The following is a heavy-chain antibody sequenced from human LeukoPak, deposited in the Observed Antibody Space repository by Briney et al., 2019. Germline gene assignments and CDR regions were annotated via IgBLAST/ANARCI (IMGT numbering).Heavy chain of an antibody. J-gene: IGHJ4*02. CDR1: GFPFRHYW. V-gene: IGHV3-7*03. CDR2: IKEDGADK. D-gene: IGHD6-13*01. CDR3: ARDPREQQLDF. Sequence: GGSLRLSCAASGFPFRHYWMTWVRQAPGKGLEWVANIKEDGADKYYVDSVRGRFTISRDNPKNSLYLQLNSLRVEDTAIYYCARDPREQQLDFWGQGTLVTVSS.